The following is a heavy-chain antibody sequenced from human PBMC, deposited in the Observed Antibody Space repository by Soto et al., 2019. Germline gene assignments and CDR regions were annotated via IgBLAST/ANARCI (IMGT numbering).Heavy chain of an antibody. CDR1: GGSFSGYY. Sequence: NPSETLSLTCAVYGGSFSGYYWSWIRQPPGKGLEWIGEINHSGSTNYNPSLKSRVTISVDTSKNQFSLKLSSVTAADTAVYYCAREREYDFWSGYFSSGMDVWGQGTTVTVSS. CDR3: AREREYDFWSGYFSSGMDV. V-gene: IGHV4-34*01. J-gene: IGHJ6*02. D-gene: IGHD3-3*01. CDR2: INHSGST.